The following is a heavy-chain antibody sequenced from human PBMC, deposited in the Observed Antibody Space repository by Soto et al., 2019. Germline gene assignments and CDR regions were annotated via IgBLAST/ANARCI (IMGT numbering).Heavy chain of an antibody. CDR3: AREEVGYMSRYIDF. J-gene: IGHJ4*02. D-gene: IGHD1-1*01. V-gene: IGHV1-3*04. CDR1: GYTFTSYT. CDR2: INTGNGNT. Sequence: ASVKVSCKASGYTFTSYTIQWVRQAPGQRLEWMGWINTGNGNTRYSQKFQGRITITRDTSASTAYMELGSLRSEDTAVYYCAREEVGYMSRYIDFWGQGTLVTVSS.